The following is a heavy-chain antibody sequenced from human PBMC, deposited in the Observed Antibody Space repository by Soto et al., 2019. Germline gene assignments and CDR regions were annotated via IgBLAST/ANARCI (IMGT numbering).Heavy chain of an antibody. V-gene: IGHV3-9*01. D-gene: IGHD6-6*01. J-gene: IGHJ4*02. CDR2: ISWNSGSI. CDR3: AKDKGVSDGSSPEFDY. CDR1: GFTFDDYA. Sequence: GGSLRLSCAASGFTFDDYAMHWVRQAPGKGLEWVSGISWNSGSIGYADSVKGRFTISRDNAKNSLYLQMNSLRAEDTALYYCAKDKGVSDGSSPEFDYWGQGTLVTVSS.